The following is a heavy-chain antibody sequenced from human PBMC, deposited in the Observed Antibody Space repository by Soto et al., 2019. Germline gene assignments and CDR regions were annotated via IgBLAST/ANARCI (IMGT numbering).Heavy chain of an antibody. CDR2: TKGDGSEK. J-gene: IGHJ4*02. CDR1: GFSFSSYW. D-gene: IGHD6-19*01. V-gene: IGHV3-7*01. CDR3: ARNRGWDTLDY. Sequence: EVQLVESGGGLVQPGGSLRLSCVASGFSFSSYWMKWVRQAPGKGLETVANTKGDGSEKTYVDSVKGRFTISRDNAKNSLYLEMDSLRAEDMAVYYCARNRGWDTLDYWGQGTLVTVSS.